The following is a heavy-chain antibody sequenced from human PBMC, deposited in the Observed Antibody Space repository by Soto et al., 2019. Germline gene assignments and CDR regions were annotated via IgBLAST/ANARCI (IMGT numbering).Heavy chain of an antibody. CDR1: GFTFSSYA. Sequence: QVQLVESGGGVVQPGRSLRLSCAASGFTFSSYAMHWVRQAPGKGLEWVAVISYDGSNKYYADSVKGRFTISRDNSKNTLYLQMNSLRAEDTAVYYCAKGYDFWSGYYPLFDPWGQGTPVTVSS. CDR2: ISYDGSNK. CDR3: AKGYDFWSGYYPLFDP. D-gene: IGHD3-3*01. V-gene: IGHV3-30-3*01. J-gene: IGHJ5*02.